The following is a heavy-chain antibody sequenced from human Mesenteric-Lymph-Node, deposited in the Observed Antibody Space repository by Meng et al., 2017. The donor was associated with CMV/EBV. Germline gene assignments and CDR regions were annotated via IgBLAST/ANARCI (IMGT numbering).Heavy chain of an antibody. CDR2: IYPGDSDT. V-gene: IGHV5-51*01. D-gene: IGHD4-17*01. CDR1: GYSFTSYW. CDR3: ARSTTVTDFDS. Sequence: GESLKISCKGSGYSFTSYWIGWVRQMPGKGLEWMGIIYPGDSDTRYSPSFQGQVTISADKSINTAYLQWSSLQASDTAMYYCARSTTVTDFDSWGQGTLVTVSS. J-gene: IGHJ4*02.